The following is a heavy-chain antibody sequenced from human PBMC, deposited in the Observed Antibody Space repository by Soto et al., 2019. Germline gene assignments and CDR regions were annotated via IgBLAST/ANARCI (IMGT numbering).Heavy chain of an antibody. CDR1: GYTFTSYA. CDR2: INAGNGNT. CDR3: ARDMGDIVVVPAANTFWFDP. J-gene: IGHJ5*02. Sequence: GASVKVSCKASGYTFTSYALHWVRQAPGQRLEWMGWINAGNGNTKYSQKFQGRVTITRDTSAGTAYMELSSLRSEDTAVYYCARDMGDIVVVPAANTFWFDPWGQGTLVTVSS. D-gene: IGHD2-2*01. V-gene: IGHV1-3*01.